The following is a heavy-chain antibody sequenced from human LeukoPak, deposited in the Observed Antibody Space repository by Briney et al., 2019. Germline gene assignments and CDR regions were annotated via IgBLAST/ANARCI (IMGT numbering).Heavy chain of an antibody. CDR2: IGSSSSYT. Sequence: GGSLRLSCAASGFTFSDYYMSWIRQAPGKRRERVSYIGSSSSYTNYADSVKGRFTISRDNAKNSLYLQMNSLRAEDTAVYYCARGGDGGDGFDYWGQGTLVTVSS. J-gene: IGHJ4*02. CDR1: GFTFSDYY. D-gene: IGHD2-21*02. V-gene: IGHV3-11*06. CDR3: ARGGDGGDGFDY.